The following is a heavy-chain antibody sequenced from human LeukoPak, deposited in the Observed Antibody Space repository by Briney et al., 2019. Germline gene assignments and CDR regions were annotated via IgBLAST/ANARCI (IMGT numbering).Heavy chain of an antibody. Sequence: GGSLRLSCEVSGFTFSSFWMNWVRQAPGKGLEWVSAISGSGGSTYYADSVKGRFTISRDNSKNTLYLQMNSLRAEDTAVYYCANRGGDGDSSGYPKDYWGQGTLVTVSS. CDR3: ANRGGDGDSSGYPKDY. D-gene: IGHD3-22*01. J-gene: IGHJ4*02. V-gene: IGHV3-23*01. CDR1: GFTFSSFW. CDR2: ISGSGGST.